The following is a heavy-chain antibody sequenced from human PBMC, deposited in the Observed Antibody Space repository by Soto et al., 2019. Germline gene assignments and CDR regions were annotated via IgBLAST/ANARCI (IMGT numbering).Heavy chain of an antibody. D-gene: IGHD6-19*01. CDR3: ARDPLVPRYSSALGGF. V-gene: IGHV1-18*01. CDR1: GYTFTSNG. Sequence: QVHLVQSAAEVKQPGASVRVSCKVSGYTFTSNGITLVRQAPGQGLEYMAWINANTGDTNYAQKFQGRVTLTTDTFASTAYMELRSLTSEDTAVYYCARDPLVPRYSSALGGFWGQGTRVTVSS. J-gene: IGHJ4*02. CDR2: INANTGDT.